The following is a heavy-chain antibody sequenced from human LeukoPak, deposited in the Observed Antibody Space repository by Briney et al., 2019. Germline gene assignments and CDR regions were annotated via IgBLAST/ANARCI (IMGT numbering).Heavy chain of an antibody. J-gene: IGHJ4*02. D-gene: IGHD3-10*01. Sequence: PSETLSLTCTVSGGSITSGGYYWSWIRQPPGKGLEWIGYIYYTGSTNYNPSLKSRVTISVDTSKNQFSLSLSSVTAADTALYYCARGHYGSGTGTYSHWGQGTLVTVSS. CDR3: ARGHYGSGTGTYSH. CDR2: IYYTGST. CDR1: GGSITSGGYY. V-gene: IGHV4-61*08.